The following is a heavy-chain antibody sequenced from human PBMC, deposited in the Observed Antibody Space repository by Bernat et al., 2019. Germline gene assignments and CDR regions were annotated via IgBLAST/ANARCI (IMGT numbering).Heavy chain of an antibody. CDR1: GGTFSSYA. D-gene: IGHD2-8*01. J-gene: IGHJ4*02. Sequence: QVQLVQSGAEVKKPGSSVKVSCKASGGTFSSYAISWVRQAPGQGLEWMGGIIPIFGTANYAQKFQGRVTITADESTSTSYMKQSSLRSEDTAVYYCASFDDPDCTNGVCSDYWGQGTLVTVSS. V-gene: IGHV1-69*01. CDR3: ASFDDPDCTNGVCSDY. CDR2: IIPIFGTA.